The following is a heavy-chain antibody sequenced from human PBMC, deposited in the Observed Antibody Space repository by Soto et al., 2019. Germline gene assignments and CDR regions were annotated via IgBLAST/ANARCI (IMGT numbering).Heavy chain of an antibody. J-gene: IGHJ4*02. CDR3: ARDGGGYYFDY. V-gene: IGHV1-46*01. Sequence: GASVKVSCKASGYTFTAYYIHWVRQAPGQGPEWMGLINPNGGNTTYAQKFQGRVTITRDTSASTVYMELSSLRSEDTAVYYCARDGGGYYFDYWRQGTLVTVSS. D-gene: IGHD3-16*01. CDR2: INPNGGNT. CDR1: GYTFTAYY.